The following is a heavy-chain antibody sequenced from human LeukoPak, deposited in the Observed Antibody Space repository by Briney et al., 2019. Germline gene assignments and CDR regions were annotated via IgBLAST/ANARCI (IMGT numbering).Heavy chain of an antibody. Sequence: SVKVSCKASGGTFSSYAISWVRQAPGQGLEWMGGIIPIFGTANYAQKFQGRVTITTDESTSTAYMELSSLRSEDTAVYYCARDGLAAAGNKFDYWGQGTLVTVSS. CDR1: GGTFSSYA. CDR2: IIPIFGTA. CDR3: ARDGLAAAGNKFDY. J-gene: IGHJ4*02. D-gene: IGHD6-13*01. V-gene: IGHV1-69*05.